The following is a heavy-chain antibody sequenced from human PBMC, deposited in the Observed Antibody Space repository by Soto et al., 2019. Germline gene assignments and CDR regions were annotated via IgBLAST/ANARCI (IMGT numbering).Heavy chain of an antibody. CDR2: ISSSSSYI. V-gene: IGHV3-21*01. CDR3: ARGHQMATTHFDY. CDR1: GFTFSSYS. J-gene: IGHJ4*02. D-gene: IGHD1-1*01. Sequence: GGSLRLSCAASGFTFSSYSMNWVRQAPGKGLEWVSSISSSSSYIYYADSVKGRFTISRDNAKNSLYLQMNSLRAEDTAVYYCARGHQMATTHFDYWGQGTLVTVSS.